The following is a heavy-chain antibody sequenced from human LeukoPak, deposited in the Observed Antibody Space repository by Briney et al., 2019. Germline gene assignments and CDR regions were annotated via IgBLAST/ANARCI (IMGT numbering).Heavy chain of an antibody. D-gene: IGHD4-11*01. CDR3: AKDPWGETTVSNGMDV. CDR2: ISGGGIST. CDR1: GFTFSTYD. V-gene: IGHV3-23*01. Sequence: GGSLRLSCAVSGFTFSTYDMNWVRQAPGKGLEWVSTISGGGISTYYADSVKGRFTISRDNSKNTLYLEMNSLRVEDTAVYYCAKDPWGETTVSNGMDVWGQGTTVTVSS. J-gene: IGHJ6*02.